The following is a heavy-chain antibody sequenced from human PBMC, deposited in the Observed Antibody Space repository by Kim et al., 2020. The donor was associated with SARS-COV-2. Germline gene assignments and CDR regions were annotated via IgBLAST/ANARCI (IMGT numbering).Heavy chain of an antibody. Sequence: GGSLRLSCAASGFTFSSYAMSWVRQAPGKGLEWVSAISGSGGSTYYADSVKGRFTISRDNSKNTLYLQMNSLRAEDTAVYYCAKDRLLWFGELPRPTDYWGQGTLVTVSS. V-gene: IGHV3-23*01. CDR2: ISGSGGST. CDR1: GFTFSSYA. J-gene: IGHJ4*02. D-gene: IGHD3-10*01. CDR3: AKDRLLWFGELPRPTDY.